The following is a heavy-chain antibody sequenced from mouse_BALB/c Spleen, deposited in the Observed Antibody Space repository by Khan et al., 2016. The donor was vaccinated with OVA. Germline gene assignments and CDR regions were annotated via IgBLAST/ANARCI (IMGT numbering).Heavy chain of an antibody. CDR1: GFTFSNFG. V-gene: IGHV5-17*02. CDR2: ISSGSATI. Sequence: EVELVESGGGLVQPGGSRKLSCAASGFTFSNFGMHWVRQAPEKGLEWVAYISSGSATIYYADTVKGRFTISRDNPKNTLFLQMTSLRSEDTAIYYCARWLITTWYFDVWGAGTTVTVSS. CDR3: ARWLITTWYFDV. D-gene: IGHD2-4*01. J-gene: IGHJ1*01.